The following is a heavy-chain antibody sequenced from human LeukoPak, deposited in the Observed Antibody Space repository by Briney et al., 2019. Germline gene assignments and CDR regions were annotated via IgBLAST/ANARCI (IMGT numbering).Heavy chain of an antibody. J-gene: IGHJ4*02. CDR3: ARDSSYCGGDCYVSRSY. V-gene: IGHV3-21*01. D-gene: IGHD2-21*02. Sequence: GGSLRLSCAASGLTFSSYSMNWVRQAPGKGLEWVSSISSSSSYIYYADSVKGRFTISRDNAKNSLYLQMNSLRAEDTAVYYCARDSSYCGGDCYVSRSYWGQGTLVTVSS. CDR1: GLTFSSYS. CDR2: ISSSSSYI.